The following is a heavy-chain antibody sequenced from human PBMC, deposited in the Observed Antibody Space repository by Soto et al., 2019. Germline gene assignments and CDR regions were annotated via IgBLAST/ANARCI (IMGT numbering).Heavy chain of an antibody. J-gene: IGHJ4*02. Sequence: SVKVSCKASGFTFTSSAVQWVRQARGQRLEWIGWIVVGSGNTNYAQKFQERVTITRDMSTSTAYMELSSLRSEDTAVYYCAAFPYSYSGFDYWGQGTLVTVSS. V-gene: IGHV1-58*01. D-gene: IGHD1-26*01. CDR3: AAFPYSYSGFDY. CDR2: IVVGSGNT. CDR1: GFTFTSSA.